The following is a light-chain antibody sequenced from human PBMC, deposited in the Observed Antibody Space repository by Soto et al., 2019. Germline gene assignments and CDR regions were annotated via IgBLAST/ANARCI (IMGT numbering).Light chain of an antibody. CDR1: QSISNY. CDR2: TAS. J-gene: IGKJ5*01. V-gene: IGKV1-39*01. Sequence: SQMTQSPSSLSSSGGDRVTMTCRASQSISNYLNWYQQKPGKAPNLLIYTASSLQSGVPSRFTGAGSGTVFTLTISSLQAEDFATYYCQQTYGTAITFGQGTRLEIK. CDR3: QQTYGTAIT.